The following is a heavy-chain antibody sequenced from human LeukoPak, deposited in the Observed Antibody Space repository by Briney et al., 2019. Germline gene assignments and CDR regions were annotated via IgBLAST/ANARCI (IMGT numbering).Heavy chain of an antibody. CDR1: GYSFTSYW. D-gene: IGHD4-17*01. CDR2: IYPGDSDT. J-gene: IGHJ4*02. V-gene: IGHV5-51*01. Sequence: PGESLKISCKGSGYSFTSYWIGWVRQMPGKGLEWMGTIYPGDSDTRYSPSFQGQVTISADKSISTAYLQWSSLKASDTAMYYCARSEGTQPDFYGDYSFDYWGQGTLVTVSS. CDR3: ARSEGTQPDFYGDYSFDY.